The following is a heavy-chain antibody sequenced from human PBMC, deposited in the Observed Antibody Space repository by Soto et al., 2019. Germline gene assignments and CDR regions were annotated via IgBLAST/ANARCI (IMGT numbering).Heavy chain of an antibody. CDR2: ISGGDT. V-gene: IGHV3-23*01. Sequence: GGSLRLSCAASGLTFNSYALSWVRQAPGKGLEWVSTISGGDTYYADFVKGRFTISRDISKNTLYLQMDGPRAEDTAIYYCAKDRETAWFPDFWGQGALVTVSS. D-gene: IGHD3-10*01. J-gene: IGHJ4*02. CDR3: AKDRETAWFPDF. CDR1: GLTFNSYA.